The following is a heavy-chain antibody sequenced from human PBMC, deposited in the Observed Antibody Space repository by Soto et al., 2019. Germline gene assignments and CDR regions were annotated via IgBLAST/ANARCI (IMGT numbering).Heavy chain of an antibody. CDR3: ARELHGGSYGMDV. Sequence: EVQVVESGGGLVQPGGSLRLSCAVSGFTFSNYDMHWVRQVTGKGLEWVSGITTAGDTYYSGSVKGRFTISREKAKNSLYLQMNDLSAGDTAVYYCARELHGGSYGMDVWGQGTTVTVSS. CDR2: ITTAGDT. CDR1: GFTFSNYD. J-gene: IGHJ6*02. V-gene: IGHV3-13*01.